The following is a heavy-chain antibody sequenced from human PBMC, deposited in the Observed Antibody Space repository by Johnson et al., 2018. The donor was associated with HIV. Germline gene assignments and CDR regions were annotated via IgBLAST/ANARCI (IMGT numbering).Heavy chain of an antibody. D-gene: IGHD3-22*01. J-gene: IGHJ3*01. CDR1: GLTFSSYG. CDR2: VWYDGSNK. CDR3: ARAYYDSGGYYPHAFHV. V-gene: IGHV3-33*01. Sequence: VQLVESGGGVVQPGRSLRLSCEVSGLTFSSYGFHWVRQSPGKGLEWVAVVWYDGSNKYYADSVKGRFTISRDNSENTLYLQMNSLRAEDTAVYYCARAYYDSGGYYPHAFHVWGQGTMVTVSS.